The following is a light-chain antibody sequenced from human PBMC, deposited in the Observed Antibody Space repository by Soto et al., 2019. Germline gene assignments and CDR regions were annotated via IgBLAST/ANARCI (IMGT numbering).Light chain of an antibody. V-gene: IGKV1-5*03. CDR1: QYISIW. Sequence: DIQMTQSPSTLSASVGDRVTITCRASQYISIWLAWYQQKSGKAPKLLISAASSLESGVSSRFSGSGSGTEFTLTISSLQPDDFATYYCQHYNSYSITFGQGTRLEIK. J-gene: IGKJ5*01. CDR2: AAS. CDR3: QHYNSYSIT.